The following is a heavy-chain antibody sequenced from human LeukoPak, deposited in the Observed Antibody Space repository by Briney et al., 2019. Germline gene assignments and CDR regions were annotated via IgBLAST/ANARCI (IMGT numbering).Heavy chain of an antibody. CDR3: ARGGLVVLGYFDY. J-gene: IGHJ4*02. D-gene: IGHD3-22*01. CDR2: IYHSGGS. V-gene: IGHV4-38-2*01. Sequence: SETLSLTCVVSGYSISNDYYWGWIRQPPGKGLEWIGNIYHSGGSYYNPSLKSRVTILVDTSKNQFSLQLNSVTPEDTAVYYCARGGLVVLGYFDYWGQGTLVTVSS. CDR1: GYSISNDYY.